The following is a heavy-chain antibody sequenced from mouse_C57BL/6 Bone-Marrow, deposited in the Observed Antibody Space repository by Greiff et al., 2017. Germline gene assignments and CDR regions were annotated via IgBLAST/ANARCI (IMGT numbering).Heavy chain of an antibody. CDR2: IYPGDGDT. D-gene: IGHD4-1*01. J-gene: IGHJ2*01. Sequence: QVQLQQSGAELVKPGASVKISCKASGYAFSSYWMNWVKQRPGKGLEWIGQIYPGDGDTNYNGKFKGKATLTADKSSSTAYMQLSSLTSEDSAVYCCARWGANWDPFDYWGQGTTLTVSS. CDR3: ARWGANWDPFDY. V-gene: IGHV1-80*01. CDR1: GYAFSSYW.